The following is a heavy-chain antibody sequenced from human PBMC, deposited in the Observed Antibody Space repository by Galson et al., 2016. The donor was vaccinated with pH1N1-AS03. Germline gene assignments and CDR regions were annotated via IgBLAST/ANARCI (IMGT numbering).Heavy chain of an antibody. CDR1: GFTFNYYW. CDR2: INQDGSGT. D-gene: IGHD4-23*01. V-gene: IGHV3-7*01. J-gene: IGHJ6*03. CDR3: ARGARNRYAGQGTYNYCYMDV. Sequence: SLRLSCAASGFTFNYYWMTWVRQAPGKGLEWVANINQDGSGTSSVDSVKGRFTISRDNAKNSLYLQMNSLRTEDTAVYYCARGARNRYAGQGTYNYCYMDVWGKGTAVTVSS.